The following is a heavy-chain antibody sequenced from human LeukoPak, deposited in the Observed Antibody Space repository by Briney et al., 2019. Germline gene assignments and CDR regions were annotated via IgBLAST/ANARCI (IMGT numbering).Heavy chain of an antibody. CDR2: INFSGST. D-gene: IGHD1-26*01. CDR1: GGSISSCY. J-gene: IGHJ3*02. V-gene: IGHV4-59*01. Sequence: SETLSLTCTVSGGSISSCYWSWIRQPPGKGLEWVGYINFSGSTNNNPSLKSRVTISVDTSKNQFSLKLSSVTAADTAVYYCARDGGIVGATVDAFDIWGQGTMVTVSS. CDR3: ARDGGIVGATVDAFDI.